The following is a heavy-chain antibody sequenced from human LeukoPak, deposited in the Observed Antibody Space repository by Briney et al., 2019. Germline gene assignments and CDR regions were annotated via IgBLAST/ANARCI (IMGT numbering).Heavy chain of an antibody. Sequence: PGGSLRLSCTASGFTLRSYAMGWVRQAPGKGLEWVSAISGSGGSTYYADSVKGRFTISRDNSKNTLYLQMNSLRAEDTAVYYCAKTSPRWTPIGGPYDYWGQGTLVTVSS. CDR2: ISGSGGST. CDR3: AKTSPRWTPIGGPYDY. V-gene: IGHV3-23*01. D-gene: IGHD3-16*01. CDR1: GFTLRSYA. J-gene: IGHJ4*02.